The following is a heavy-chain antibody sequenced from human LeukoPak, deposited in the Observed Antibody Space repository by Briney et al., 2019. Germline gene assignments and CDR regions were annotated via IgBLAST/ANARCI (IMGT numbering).Heavy chain of an antibody. J-gene: IGHJ5*02. D-gene: IGHD6-13*01. Sequence: GESLKISCKGSGYSFTSYWIGWVRQMPGKGLEWMGIIYPGDSDTRYSPSFQGQVTISADKYISTGYLQWRRLKASDTAMYYYARRGSSSWYGDWFDPWGQGTLVTVSS. V-gene: IGHV5-51*01. CDR3: ARRGSSSWYGDWFDP. CDR2: IYPGDSDT. CDR1: GYSFTSYW.